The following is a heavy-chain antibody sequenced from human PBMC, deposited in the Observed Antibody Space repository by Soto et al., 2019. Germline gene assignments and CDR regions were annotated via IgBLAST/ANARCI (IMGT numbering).Heavy chain of an antibody. CDR3: AKLTAA. J-gene: IGHJ4*02. Sequence: GGSLRLSCAASGFTFSAYVMSWVRQAPGKGLEWVSSITSSGGGTYYADSVKGRFTVSRDNSKNTVYLQMNSLRDEDTAVYYCAKLTAARGQGTLVTVSS. CDR2: ITSSGGGT. D-gene: IGHD6-13*01. CDR1: GFTFSAYV. V-gene: IGHV3-23*01.